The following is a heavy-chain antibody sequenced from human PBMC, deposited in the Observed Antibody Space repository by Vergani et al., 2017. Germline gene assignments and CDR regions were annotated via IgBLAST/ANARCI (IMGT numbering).Heavy chain of an antibody. Sequence: QVQLVESGGGVVQPGGSLRLSCAASGFTFSSYAMRWVRQAPGKGLEWVACIRYDGSNIYYADSVKGRFTISRDNSKNTLYLQMNSLRAEDTAVYYCAKDGLYGGADCYSDYWGQGTLVTVSS. CDR1: GFTFSSYA. CDR3: AKDGLYGGADCYSDY. J-gene: IGHJ4*02. D-gene: IGHD2-21*02. V-gene: IGHV3-30*02. CDR2: IRYDGSNI.